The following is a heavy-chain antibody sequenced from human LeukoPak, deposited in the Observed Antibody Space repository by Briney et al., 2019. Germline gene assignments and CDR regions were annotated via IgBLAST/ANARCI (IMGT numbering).Heavy chain of an antibody. J-gene: IGHJ6*02. CDR1: GFTFSSYG. D-gene: IGHD6-13*01. V-gene: IGHV3-48*02. CDR3: ARGIDYYYHGMDV. Sequence: GGSLRLSCAASGFTFSSYGMHWVRQAPGKGLEWVSYISSSSSTIYYADSVKGRFTISRDNAKNSLYLQMNSLRDEDTAVYYCARGIDYYYHGMDVWGQGTTVTVSS. CDR2: ISSSSSTI.